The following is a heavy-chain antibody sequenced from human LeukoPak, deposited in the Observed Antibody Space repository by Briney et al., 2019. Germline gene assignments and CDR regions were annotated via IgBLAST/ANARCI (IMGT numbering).Heavy chain of an antibody. J-gene: IGHJ4*02. CDR3: AKEGYCSSTSCSNDY. Sequence: PGGSLRLSCAASGFTFSSYGMHWVRQAPGKGLEWVAFIRYDGSNKYYADSVKGRFTISRDNSKNTLYLQMNSLRAEDTAVYYCAKEGYCSSTSCSNDYWGQGTLVTVSS. D-gene: IGHD2-2*01. CDR1: GFTFSSYG. CDR2: IRYDGSNK. V-gene: IGHV3-30*02.